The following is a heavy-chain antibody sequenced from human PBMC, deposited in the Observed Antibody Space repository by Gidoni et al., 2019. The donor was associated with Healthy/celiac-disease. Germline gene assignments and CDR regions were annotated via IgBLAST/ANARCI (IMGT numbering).Heavy chain of an antibody. V-gene: IGHV3-73*01. Sequence: EVQLVESGGGLVQPGGSLNLSCAASGFTFSGSAMHRVRQASGKGLEWVGRIRSKANSYATAYAASVKGRFTISRDDSKNTAYLQMNSLKTEDTAVYYCTREGYYYDSSGPFDYWGQGTLVTVSS. J-gene: IGHJ4*02. D-gene: IGHD3-22*01. CDR2: IRSKANSYAT. CDR3: TREGYYYDSSGPFDY. CDR1: GFTFSGSA.